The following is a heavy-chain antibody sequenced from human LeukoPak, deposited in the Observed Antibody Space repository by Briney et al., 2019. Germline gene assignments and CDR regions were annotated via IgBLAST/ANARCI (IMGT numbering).Heavy chain of an antibody. CDR3: AILYCSGGSCYSGPYYYGMDV. CDR2: IIPLPGIA. Sequence: SVKVSYKPSRGTFNSHTISWVRQAPAPGLEWIGKIIPLPGIAHHPQKFQGRVTITADKSTSTADMELSSLRSEDTAVYYCAILYCSGGSCYSGPYYYGMDVWGQGTTVTVSS. CDR1: RGTFNSHT. J-gene: IGHJ6*02. V-gene: IGHV1-69*02. D-gene: IGHD2-15*01.